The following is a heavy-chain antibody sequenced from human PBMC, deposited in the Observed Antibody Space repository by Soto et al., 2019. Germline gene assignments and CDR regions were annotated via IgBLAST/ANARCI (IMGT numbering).Heavy chain of an antibody. V-gene: IGHV6-1*01. CDR1: GDSVSNNSVA. CDR3: ARETRATMIYFFDY. CDR2: TYYRSKWYD. Sequence: SQTLSLTCAISGDSVSNNSVAWNWIRQSPSRGLEWLGRTYYRSKWYDAYAASVKSRITINPDTSKNQFSLQLNSVTPDDTAVYYCARETRATMIYFFDYWGQGTLVIVSS. D-gene: IGHD3-22*01. J-gene: IGHJ4*02.